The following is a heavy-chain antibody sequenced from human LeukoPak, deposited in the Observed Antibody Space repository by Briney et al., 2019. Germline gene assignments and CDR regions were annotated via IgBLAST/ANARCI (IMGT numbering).Heavy chain of an antibody. J-gene: IGHJ4*02. V-gene: IGHV3-74*01. CDR3: ARDQVGATPIDY. D-gene: IGHD1-26*01. CDR2: INGDGGST. CDR1: GFTFSSYW. Sequence: PGGSLRLSCAASGFTFSSYWMHWVRQAPGKGLVWVSHINGDGGSTGYADSVKGRFTISRDDAKNTLYLHMNSLRAEDTAVYYCARDQVGATPIDYWGQGTVVTVSS.